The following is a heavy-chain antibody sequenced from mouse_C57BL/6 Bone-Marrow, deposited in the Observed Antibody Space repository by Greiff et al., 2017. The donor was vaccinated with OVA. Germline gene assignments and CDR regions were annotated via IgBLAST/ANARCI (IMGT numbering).Heavy chain of an antibody. J-gene: IGHJ2*01. D-gene: IGHD1-1*01. V-gene: IGHV1-82*01. CDR3: SFIYYCGRWYLDY. CDR2: IYPGDGDT. Sequence: VKLQESGPELVKPGASVKISCKASGYAFSSSWMNWVKQRPGKGLEWIGRIYPGDGDTNYNGKFKGKATLTADKSSSTAYMHLSSLTSEDSAVYFCSFIYYCGRWYLDYWGQGTTLTVSS. CDR1: GYAFSSSW.